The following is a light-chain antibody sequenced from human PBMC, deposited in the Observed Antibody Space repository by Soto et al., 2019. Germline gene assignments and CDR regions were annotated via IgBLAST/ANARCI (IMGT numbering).Light chain of an antibody. V-gene: IGLV1-40*01. CDR3: QSYDSSLSGV. Sequence: QSVLTQPPSVSGAPGQRVTISCTGSSSNIGAGYDVHWYQQFPGTAPKLLIYGNSNRPSGVPDRFSGSKSGTSASLAITGLQAEDGADYYCQSYDSSLSGVFGSGTKGTVL. J-gene: IGLJ1*01. CDR2: GNS. CDR1: SSNIGAGYD.